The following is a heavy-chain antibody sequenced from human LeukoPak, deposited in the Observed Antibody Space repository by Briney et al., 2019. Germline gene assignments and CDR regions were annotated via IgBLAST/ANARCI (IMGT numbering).Heavy chain of an antibody. V-gene: IGHV4-34*01. Sequence: SETLSLTCAVYGGSFSGYYWSWIRQPPGKGLEWIGEINHSGSTNYNPSLESRVTISVDTSKNQFSLKLSSVTAADTAVYYCARKFIGCDYWGQGTLVTVSS. D-gene: IGHD2-15*01. CDR1: GGSFSGYY. CDR2: INHSGST. CDR3: ARKFIGCDY. J-gene: IGHJ4*02.